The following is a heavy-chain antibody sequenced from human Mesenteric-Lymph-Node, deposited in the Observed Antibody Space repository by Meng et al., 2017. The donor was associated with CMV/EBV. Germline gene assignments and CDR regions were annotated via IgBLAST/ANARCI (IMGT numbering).Heavy chain of an antibody. Sequence: SGDSGSSISADWTWSRQSPSRDVEWLGRTYYRSKCYNNYALSVKSRITINPDTSKNNFSLQLNSVTPEDTAVYYCAREDSGWNLYDYWGQGTLVTVSS. CDR3: AREDSGWNLYDY. D-gene: IGHD6-19*01. CDR2: TYYRSKCYN. J-gene: IGHJ4*02. V-gene: IGHV6-1*01. CDR1: GDSGSSISAD.